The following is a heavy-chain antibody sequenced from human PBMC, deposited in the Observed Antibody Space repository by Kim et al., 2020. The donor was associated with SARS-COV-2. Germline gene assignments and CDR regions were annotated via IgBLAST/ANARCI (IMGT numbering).Heavy chain of an antibody. CDR2: ISAYNGNT. D-gene: IGHD3-10*02. V-gene: IGHV1-18*01. Sequence: ASVKVSCKASGYTFTSYGISWVRQAPGQGLEWMGWISAYNGNTNYAQKLQGRVTMTTDTSTSTAYMELRSLRSDDTAVYYCARDMIREDIYYYYGMDVWGQGTPVTVSS. J-gene: IGHJ6*02. CDR3: ARDMIREDIYYYYGMDV. CDR1: GYTFTSYG.